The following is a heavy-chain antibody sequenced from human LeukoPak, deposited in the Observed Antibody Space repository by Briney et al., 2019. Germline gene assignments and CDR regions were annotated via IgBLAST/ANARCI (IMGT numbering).Heavy chain of an antibody. D-gene: IGHD3/OR15-3a*01. CDR1: GFTFNKSW. Sequence: GGSLRLSCVVSGFTFNKSWVNWVRQAPGKGLQWVANMDPSGSQKRYVDSVRGRFTISKDSPGTSLYLDMHSLRAEDTAIYYCAIWTSGNYWGQGTLVTVSS. V-gene: IGHV3-7*01. J-gene: IGHJ4*02. CDR3: AIWTSGNY. CDR2: MDPSGSQK.